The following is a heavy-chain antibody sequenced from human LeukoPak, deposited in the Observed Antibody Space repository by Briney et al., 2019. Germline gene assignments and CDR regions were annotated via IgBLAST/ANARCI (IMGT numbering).Heavy chain of an antibody. J-gene: IGHJ4*02. CDR1: GFTFSNYE. Sequence: GGSLTLSCEASGFTFSNYEMNWVRQAPRKGQEWVSYINTRDSTISYADSVKGRFTISRDNSKNTLYPQMSSLRADAVAVYYCAAGRGTTAFDYWGEGTLVSLSS. D-gene: IGHD1-1*01. V-gene: IGHV3-48*03. CDR3: AAGRGTTAFDY. CDR2: INTRDSTI.